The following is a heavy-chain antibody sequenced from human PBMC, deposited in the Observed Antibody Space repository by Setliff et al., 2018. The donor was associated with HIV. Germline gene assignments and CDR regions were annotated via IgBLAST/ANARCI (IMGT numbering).Heavy chain of an antibody. CDR1: GGSFSGYY. CDR2: INHSGST. Sequence: SETLSLTCAVYGGSFSGYYWSWIRQPPGKGLEWIGEINHSGSTNYNPSLKSRVTISVDTSKNQFSLKLSSVTAADTAVYYCARLSRIAAVYFHHWGQGTQVTVSS. J-gene: IGHJ1*01. V-gene: IGHV4-34*01. D-gene: IGHD6-25*01. CDR3: ARLSRIAAVYFHH.